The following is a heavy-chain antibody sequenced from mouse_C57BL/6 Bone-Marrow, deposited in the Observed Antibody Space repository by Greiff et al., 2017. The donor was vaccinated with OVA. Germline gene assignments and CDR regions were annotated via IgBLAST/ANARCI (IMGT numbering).Heavy chain of an antibody. Sequence: QVQLQQSGAELARPGVSVKMSCKASGYTFTSYTMHWVKQRPGQGLEWIGYINPSSGYTKYNQKFKDKATLTADKSSSTAYMQLSSLTSEDAAVYDCARGYGSSYAMDYWGQGTSVTVSS. J-gene: IGHJ4*01. V-gene: IGHV1-4*01. CDR3: ARGYGSSYAMDY. CDR2: INPSSGYT. D-gene: IGHD1-1*01. CDR1: GYTFTSYT.